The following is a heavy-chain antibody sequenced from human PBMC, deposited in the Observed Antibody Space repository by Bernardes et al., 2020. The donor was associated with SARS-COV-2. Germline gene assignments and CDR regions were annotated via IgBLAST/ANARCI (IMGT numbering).Heavy chain of an antibody. CDR1: GFTFTNYG. V-gene: IGHV1-18*01. Sequence: ASVKVSCKTSGFTFTNYGITWVRQAPGQGLEWMGWISAYNGDTKFAQNLQGRVTLTTDTSTTTAYMELRSLRSDDTAVYYCGTPHDDADFWSVGHWGQGTLVTVSS. D-gene: IGHD4-17*01. CDR3: GTPHDDADFWSVGH. CDR2: ISAYNGDT. J-gene: IGHJ4*02.